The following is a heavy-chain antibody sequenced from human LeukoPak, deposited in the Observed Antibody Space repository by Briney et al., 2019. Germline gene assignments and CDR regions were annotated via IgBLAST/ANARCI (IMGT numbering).Heavy chain of an antibody. Sequence: GGSLRLSCAASGFTFSSYAMSWVRQAPGKGLEWVSAISGSGGSTYYADSVKGRFTISRDNSKNTLYLQMNSLRAEDTAVYYCAKDQFVSSVAGTNSWFDPWGQGTLVTVSS. D-gene: IGHD6-19*01. V-gene: IGHV3-23*01. CDR1: GFTFSSYA. CDR2: ISGSGGST. J-gene: IGHJ5*02. CDR3: AKDQFVSSVAGTNSWFDP.